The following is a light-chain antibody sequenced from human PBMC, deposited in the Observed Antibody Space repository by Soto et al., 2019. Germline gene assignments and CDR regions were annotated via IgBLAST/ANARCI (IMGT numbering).Light chain of an antibody. J-gene: IGLJ3*02. V-gene: IGLV4-69*01. CDR2: LNGDGSH. Sequence: QLVLTQSPSASASLGASVNLTCTLSSGHNTYAIAWHQQQPDKGPRYLMKLNGDGSHTKGDGIPDRFSGSSSGAERYLTISSLQSEDEADYYCQTWGTGIWVFGGGTKVTVL. CDR3: QTWGTGIWV. CDR1: SGHNTYA.